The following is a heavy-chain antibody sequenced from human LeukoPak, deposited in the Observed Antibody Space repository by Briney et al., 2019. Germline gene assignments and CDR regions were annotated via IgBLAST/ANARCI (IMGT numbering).Heavy chain of an antibody. J-gene: IGHJ6*02. Sequence: GGSLRLSCAVSGFIFSGYAMHWVRQAPGKGLEWVAVISYDGSNKYYADSVKGRFTISRDNSKNTLHLQMNSLRGEDTAVYYCARVPSTIRYGNYYGMDVWGQGTTVTVSS. D-gene: IGHD5/OR15-5a*01. CDR3: ARVPSTIRYGNYYGMDV. CDR2: ISYDGSNK. V-gene: IGHV3-30-3*01. CDR1: GFIFSGYA.